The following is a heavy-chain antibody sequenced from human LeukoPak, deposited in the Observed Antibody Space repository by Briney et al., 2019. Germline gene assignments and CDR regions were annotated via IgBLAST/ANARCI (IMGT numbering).Heavy chain of an antibody. CDR2: IYHSGST. CDR1: GDSISSSNW. V-gene: IGHV4-4*02. D-gene: IGHD3-22*01. CDR3: ARSTVSVITRGAFDI. J-gene: IGHJ3*02. Sequence: TPSGTLSLTCAVSGDSISSSNWWSWVRQPPGKGLEWIGEIYHSGSTNCNPSLQSRVTMSVDNSENHFSLKLSSVTAADTALYYCARSTVSVITRGAFDIWGQGTMVIVSS.